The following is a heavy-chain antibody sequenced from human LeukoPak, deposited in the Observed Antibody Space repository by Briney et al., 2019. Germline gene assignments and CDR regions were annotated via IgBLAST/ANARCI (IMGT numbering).Heavy chain of an antibody. Sequence: ASVKVSXKASGYTFTSYGISWVRQAPGQGLEWIGWISAYNGNTNYAQKLQGRVTMTTDTSTSTAYMELRSLRSDDTVVYYCARAMYYDSSGYSDYWGQGTLVTVSS. CDR1: GYTFTSYG. CDR3: ARAMYYDSSGYSDY. V-gene: IGHV1-18*01. CDR2: ISAYNGNT. J-gene: IGHJ4*02. D-gene: IGHD3-22*01.